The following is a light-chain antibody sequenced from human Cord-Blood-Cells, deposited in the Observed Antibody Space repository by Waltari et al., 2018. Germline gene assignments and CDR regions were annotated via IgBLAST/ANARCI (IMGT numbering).Light chain of an antibody. Sequence: QPALTQPASVSGSPGPSITISCTGTSSDVGTYHLFSWYQQHPGKAPKLMISEGSKRPSGVSNRFSGSKSGNTASLTISGLQAEDEADYYCCSYAGSSTWVFGGGTKLTVL. V-gene: IGLV2-23*01. CDR1: SSDVGTYHL. CDR3: CSYAGSSTWV. CDR2: EGS. J-gene: IGLJ3*02.